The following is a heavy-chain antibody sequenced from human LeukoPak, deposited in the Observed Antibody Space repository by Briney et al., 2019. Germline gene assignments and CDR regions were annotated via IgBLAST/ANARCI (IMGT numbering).Heavy chain of an antibody. CDR2: VRHKFRSYST. CDR3: ARGDSGRGKEYYYSADV. V-gene: IGHV3-72*01. Sequence: GGSLRLSCAASGFSFSEFFMDWVRQAPGKGLEWLGRVRHKFRSYSTEYAASVKGRFTISRDDSQNSVFLQMSSLRTEDTAVYYCARGDSGRGKEYYYSADVWGQGTTVTVSS. J-gene: IGHJ6*02. D-gene: IGHD3-22*01. CDR1: GFSFSEFF.